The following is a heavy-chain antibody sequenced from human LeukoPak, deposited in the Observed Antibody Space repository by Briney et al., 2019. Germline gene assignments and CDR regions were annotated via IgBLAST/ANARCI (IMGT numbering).Heavy chain of an antibody. Sequence: PGGSLRLSCAASGFTFRSYEMNWVRQAPGKGLEWVSYISSGGSIKYYADSVKGRFTISRDNAKNSLYLQMNSLRAEDTAVYYCAELGITMIGGVWGKGTTVTISS. CDR3: AELGITMIGGV. J-gene: IGHJ6*04. CDR2: ISSGGSIK. D-gene: IGHD3-10*02. V-gene: IGHV3-48*03. CDR1: GFTFRSYE.